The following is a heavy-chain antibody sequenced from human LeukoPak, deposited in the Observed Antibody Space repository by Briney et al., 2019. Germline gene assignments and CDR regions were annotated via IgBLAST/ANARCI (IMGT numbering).Heavy chain of an antibody. J-gene: IGHJ4*02. CDR1: GFTFSTSD. D-gene: IGHD3-22*01. CDR3: AKDALSQYDSTGSFDY. CDR2: SSGSGRDA. V-gene: IGHV3-23*01. Sequence: GGSLRLSCAASGFTFSTSDMSWVRQAPVKGLEWVSASSGSGRDAYYADSVKGRFTISRDNTKNTVYLQMNSLRAEDTAVYYCAKDALSQYDSTGSFDYWGQGTLVTVSS.